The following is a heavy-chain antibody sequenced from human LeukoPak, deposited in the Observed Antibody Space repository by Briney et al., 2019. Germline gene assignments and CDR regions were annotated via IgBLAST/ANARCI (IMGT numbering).Heavy chain of an antibody. CDR2: IRSKANSYAT. CDR1: GFTFSGSA. J-gene: IGHJ3*02. CDR3: TREELLWFGEEAFDI. D-gene: IGHD3-10*01. V-gene: IGHV3-73*01. Sequence: GGSLRLSCAASGFTFSGSAMHWVRQASGKGLEWVGRIRSKANSYATAYAASVKGRFTISRDDSKNTAYLQMNSLKTEDTAVYYCTREELLWFGEEAFDIWGQGTMVTVSS.